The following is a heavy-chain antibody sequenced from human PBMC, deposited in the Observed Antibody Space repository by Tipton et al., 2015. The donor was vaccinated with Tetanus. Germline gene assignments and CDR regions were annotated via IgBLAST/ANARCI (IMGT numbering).Heavy chain of an antibody. CDR1: GASIGSGGYF. CDR2: IYYSGST. V-gene: IGHV4-31*03. CDR3: ARDQGGGRVARLNWFGP. J-gene: IGHJ5*02. D-gene: IGHD3-16*01. Sequence: TLSLTCSVSGASIGSGGYFWNWIRHRPGKGLEWIGYIYYSGSTFYNPSLKSRVTISVDTSNNQFSLRLSSVTAADAAVYYCARDQGGGRVARLNWFGPWGQGTLVTVSS.